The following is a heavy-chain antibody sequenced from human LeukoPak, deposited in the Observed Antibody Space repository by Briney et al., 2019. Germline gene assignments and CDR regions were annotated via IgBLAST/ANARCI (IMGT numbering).Heavy chain of an antibody. CDR3: ARGRGLRYFDWLSTYYYYGMDV. V-gene: IGHV1-18*01. Sequence: GASVKVSCKASGYTFINYGFGWVRQAPGQGLEWMGWISAYNGNTYYARKLQGRVTMTTDRSTSTAYMELRSLRSDDTAVYYCARGRGLRYFDWLSTYYYYGMDVWGQGTTVTVSS. D-gene: IGHD3-9*01. CDR2: ISAYNGNT. CDR1: GYTFINYG. J-gene: IGHJ6*02.